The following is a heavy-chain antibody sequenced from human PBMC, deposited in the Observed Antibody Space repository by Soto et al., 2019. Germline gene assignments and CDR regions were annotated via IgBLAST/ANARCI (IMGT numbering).Heavy chain of an antibody. CDR3: AKDLTTAAAGTAFDI. CDR2: ISWNSGSI. V-gene: IGHV3-9*01. CDR1: GFTFDDYG. Sequence: EVQLVESGGTLVQPGRSLRLSCAASGFTFDDYGMHWVRQGPGKGLEWVSGISWNSGSIGYADSVKGRFTISRDNAKNSLYMKMNSLRPEDTALYYCAKDLTTAAAGTAFDIWGQGTMVTVSS. D-gene: IGHD6-13*01. J-gene: IGHJ3*02.